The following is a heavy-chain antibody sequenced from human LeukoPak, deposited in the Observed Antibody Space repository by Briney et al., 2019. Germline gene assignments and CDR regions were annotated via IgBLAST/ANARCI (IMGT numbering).Heavy chain of an antibody. D-gene: IGHD3-22*01. V-gene: IGHV1-18*01. CDR2: ISAYNGNT. CDR1: GYTFTSYG. J-gene: IGHJ4*02. Sequence: GASVKVSCKASGYTFTSYGISWVRQAPGQGLEWMGWISAYNGNTNYAQKFQDRVTITADESTSTAYMELSSLRSEDTAVYYCAGIHHNGYNSDYWGQGTLVTVSS. CDR3: AGIHHNGYNSDY.